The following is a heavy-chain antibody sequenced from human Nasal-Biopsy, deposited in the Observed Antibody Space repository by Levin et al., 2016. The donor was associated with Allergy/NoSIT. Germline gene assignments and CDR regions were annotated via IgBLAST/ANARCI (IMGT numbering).Heavy chain of an antibody. J-gene: IGHJ4*02. V-gene: IGHV3-15*01. CDR2: IKDVIDGVTA. Sequence: GESLKISCVASGFTFSNAWMSWVRQAPGKGLEWVARIKDVIDGVTADYAAPVKGRFFISRDDSEDTLYLQMNRLKSEDTAIYYCVTDPYSGDDNGPFDYWGQGTLVAVSS. D-gene: IGHD4-11*01. CDR3: VTDPYSGDDNGPFDY. CDR1: GFTFSNAW.